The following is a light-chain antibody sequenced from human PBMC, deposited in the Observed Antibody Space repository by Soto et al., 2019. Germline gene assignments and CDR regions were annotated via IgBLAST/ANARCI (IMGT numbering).Light chain of an antibody. CDR2: EGS. CDR1: NSDVGNYNI. Sequence: QSALTQPASVSGSPGQSITISCTGTNSDVGNYNIVSWYQQHPGKAPKLMIYEGSNRPSWISDRFSGSKSGNTASLTISGLQAEDEAYYYCCSYATFSTIFGGGTKLTVL. J-gene: IGLJ2*01. CDR3: CSYATFSTI. V-gene: IGLV2-23*01.